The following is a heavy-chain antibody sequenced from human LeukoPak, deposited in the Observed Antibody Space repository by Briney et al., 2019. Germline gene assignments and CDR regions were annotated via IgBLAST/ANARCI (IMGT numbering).Heavy chain of an antibody. V-gene: IGHV3-11*04. J-gene: IGHJ4*02. D-gene: IGHD2-21*02. CDR2: ISSSGSTI. Sequence: GGSLRLSCAASGFTFSDYYMSWIRQAPGKGLEWVSYISSSGSTIYYADSVKGRFTISRDNSKNTLYLQMNSLRAEDTAVYYCAKDPRTPTYCGGDCYLTGGYFDYWGQGTLVTVSS. CDR1: GFTFSDYY. CDR3: AKDPRTPTYCGGDCYLTGGYFDY.